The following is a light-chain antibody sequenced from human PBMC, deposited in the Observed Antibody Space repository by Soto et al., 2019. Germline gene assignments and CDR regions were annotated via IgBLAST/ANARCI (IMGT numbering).Light chain of an antibody. CDR2: WAS. V-gene: IGKV4-1*01. J-gene: IGKJ2*01. Sequence: DIVMTQSPDSLAVSLGERATINCKSSQSVLYSSKNKNYLAWYQQKPGQPPKLLIHWASTRESGVPDRFSGSGSATDFTLTISSLQAEDVAVYYCQQYYSIPPTFGQGTKLEIK. CDR3: QQYYSIPPT. CDR1: QSVLYSSKNKNY.